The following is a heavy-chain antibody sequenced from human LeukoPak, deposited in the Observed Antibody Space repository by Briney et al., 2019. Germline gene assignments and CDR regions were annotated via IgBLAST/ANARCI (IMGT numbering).Heavy chain of an antibody. CDR3: ARSREEGSGICEFDY. CDR1: GYTFSSYA. Sequence: GAAVKVSCKTSGYTFSSYAMHWVRPAPGQRVEWVGWINAGNGNTKYSQKFQGRVTITRDTSASTAYMELSSLRSEDTAVYYCARSREEGSGICEFDYWGQGTLVTVSS. J-gene: IGHJ4*02. CDR2: INAGNGNT. V-gene: IGHV1-3*01. D-gene: IGHD1-26*01.